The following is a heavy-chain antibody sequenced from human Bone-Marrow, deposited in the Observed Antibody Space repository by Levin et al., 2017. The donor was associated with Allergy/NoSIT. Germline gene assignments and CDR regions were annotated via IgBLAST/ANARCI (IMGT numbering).Heavy chain of an antibody. CDR2: IYSGGST. CDR1: GFTVSSNY. J-gene: IGHJ6*02. Sequence: WGSLRLSCAASGFTVSSNYMSWVRQAPGKGLEWVSVIYSGGSTYYADSVKGRFTISRDNSKNTLYLQMNSLRAEDTAVYYCAREAPFGESILGYYGMDVWGQGTTVTVSS. CDR3: AREAPFGESILGYYGMDV. D-gene: IGHD3-10*01. V-gene: IGHV3-53*01.